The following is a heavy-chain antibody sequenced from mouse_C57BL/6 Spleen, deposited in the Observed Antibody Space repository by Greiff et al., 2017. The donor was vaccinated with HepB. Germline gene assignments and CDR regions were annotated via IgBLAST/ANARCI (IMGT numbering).Heavy chain of an antibody. D-gene: IGHD1-1*02. CDR2: IDPETGGT. Sequence: QVQLQHSGAELVRPGASVTLSCKASGYTFTDYEMHWVKQTPVHGLEWIGAIDPETGGTAYNQKFKGKAILTADKSSSTAYMELRSLTSEDSAVYYCTGGRLWAYWGQGTLVTVSA. V-gene: IGHV1-15*01. J-gene: IGHJ3*01. CDR3: TGGRLWAY. CDR1: GYTFTDYE.